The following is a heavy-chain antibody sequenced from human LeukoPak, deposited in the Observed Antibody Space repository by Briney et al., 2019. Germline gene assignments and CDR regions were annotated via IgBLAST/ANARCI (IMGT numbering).Heavy chain of an antibody. CDR2: ISYDGSNK. D-gene: IGHD2-15*01. J-gene: IGHJ4*02. Sequence: GRSLRLSCAASGFTFSSYGMHWVRQAPGKGLEWVAVISYDGSNKYYADSVKGRFTISRDNSKNTLYLQMNSLRAEDTAVYYCARKGGWQLPSFDYWGLGTLVIVSS. CDR1: GFTFSSYG. V-gene: IGHV3-30*03. CDR3: ARKGGWQLPSFDY.